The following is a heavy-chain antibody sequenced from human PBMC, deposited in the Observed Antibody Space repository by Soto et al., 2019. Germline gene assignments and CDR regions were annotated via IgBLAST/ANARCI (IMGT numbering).Heavy chain of an antibody. CDR1: GFTFSDYW. Sequence: EAQLVESGGGLVQPGGSLRVSCAVSGFTFSDYWMSWVRQAPGKGLEWVAKIKQDGSEKDYVDSVKGRFTISRDNANNSLYLHMYSLRVEDTAIYYCARGGRYAYDWFDPWGQGTLVTVSS. D-gene: IGHD3-16*01. CDR2: IKQDGSEK. CDR3: ARGGRYAYDWFDP. V-gene: IGHV3-7*01. J-gene: IGHJ5*02.